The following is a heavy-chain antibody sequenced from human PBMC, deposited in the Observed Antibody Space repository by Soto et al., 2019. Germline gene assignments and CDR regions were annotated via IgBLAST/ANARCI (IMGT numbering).Heavy chain of an antibody. CDR1: VCRFPGSY. V-gene: IGHV1-2*02. CDR3: ARDSEADFWSGYFYYGMDV. Sequence: ASVKVSCKPSVCRFPGSYMHWVRQAPGQGLEWIGWINPKSGGTNSAQKFQGRVTMTTDTSTSTAYMELRSLRSDDTAVYYCARDSEADFWSGYFYYGMDVWGQGTTVTVSS. J-gene: IGHJ6*02. D-gene: IGHD3-3*01. CDR2: INPKSGGT.